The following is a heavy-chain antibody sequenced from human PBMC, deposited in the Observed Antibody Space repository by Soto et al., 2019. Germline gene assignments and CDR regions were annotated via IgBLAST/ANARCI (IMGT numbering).Heavy chain of an antibody. CDR1: GVTFSSYS. CDR3: ARDSPRLYDFWSGYSDY. J-gene: IGHJ4*02. Sequence: PGGSLRLSCAASGVTFSSYSMNWVRQAPGKGLEWVSYISSSSSTIYYADSVKGRFTISRDNAKNSLYLQMNSLRAEDTAVYYCARDSPRLYDFWSGYSDYWGQGTLVTVSS. CDR2: ISSSSSTI. D-gene: IGHD3-3*01. V-gene: IGHV3-48*01.